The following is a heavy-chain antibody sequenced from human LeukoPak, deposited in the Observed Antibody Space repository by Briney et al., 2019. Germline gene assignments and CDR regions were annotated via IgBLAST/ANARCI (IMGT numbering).Heavy chain of an antibody. CDR2: IYYSGST. J-gene: IGHJ4*02. Sequence: SETLSLTCTVSGGSISSYYWSWIRQPPGKGLEWIGYIYYSGSTNYNPSLKSRVTISVDTPKNQFSLKLSSVTAADTAVYYCARVGYCSSTSCYWLDYWGQGTLVTVSS. CDR1: GGSISSYY. V-gene: IGHV4-59*01. CDR3: ARVGYCSSTSCYWLDY. D-gene: IGHD2-2*01.